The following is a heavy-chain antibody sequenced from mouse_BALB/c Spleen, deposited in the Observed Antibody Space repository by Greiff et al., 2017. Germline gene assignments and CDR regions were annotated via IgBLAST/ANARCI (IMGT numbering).Heavy chain of an antibody. Sequence: QVQLKESGPGLVAPSQSLSITCTVSGFSLTSYGVHWVRQPPGKGLEWLGVIWAGGSTNYNSALMSRLSISKDNSKSQVFLKMNSLQTDDTARYYCAREGVDYAMDYWGQGTSVTVSS. V-gene: IGHV2-9*02. D-gene: IGHD1-1*01. CDR3: AREGVDYAMDY. J-gene: IGHJ4*01. CDR2: IWAGGST. CDR1: GFSLTSYG.